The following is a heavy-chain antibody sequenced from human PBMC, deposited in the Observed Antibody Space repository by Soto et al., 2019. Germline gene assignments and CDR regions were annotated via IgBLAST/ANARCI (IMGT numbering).Heavy chain of an antibody. D-gene: IGHD3-10*01. CDR3: ARAAMVRGATIDY. Sequence: LSLTCTVSGDSISTSSYYWGWIRQPPGKGLEWIGYIYHSGSTYYNPSLKSRVTISVDRSKNQFSLKLSSVTAADTAVYYCARAAMVRGATIDYWGQGTLVTVSS. V-gene: IGHV4-39*07. J-gene: IGHJ4*02. CDR2: IYHSGST. CDR1: GDSISTSSYY.